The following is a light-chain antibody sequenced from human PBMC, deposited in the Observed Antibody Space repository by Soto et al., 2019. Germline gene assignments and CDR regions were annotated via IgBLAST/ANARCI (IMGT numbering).Light chain of an antibody. CDR2: GAS. J-gene: IGKJ1*01. Sequence: EIVLAQSPGTLSLSPGESATLSCRASQSVSSSFLAWYQQKAGQAPRLLIYGASRRATGIPDRFSGSGSGTDFTLTISRLEPEEFAVYYCQQYVSSPGAFGKGTKMEI. CDR3: QQYVSSPGA. V-gene: IGKV3-20*01. CDR1: QSVSSSF.